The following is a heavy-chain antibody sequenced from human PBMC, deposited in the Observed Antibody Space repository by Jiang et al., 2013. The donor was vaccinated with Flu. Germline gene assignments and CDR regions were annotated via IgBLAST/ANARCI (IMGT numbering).Heavy chain of an antibody. D-gene: IGHD3-16*02. CDR3: AHRRLLTVWGSYREGTDAFDI. V-gene: IGHV2-5*01. Sequence: KPTQTLTLTCTFSGFSLSTSGVGVGWIRQPPGKALEWLALIYWNDDKRYSPSLKSRLTTTKDTSKNQVVLTMTNMDPVDTATYYCAHRRLLTVWGSYREGTDAFDIWGQGTMVTVSS. CDR1: GFSLSTSGVG. J-gene: IGHJ3*02. CDR2: IYWNDDK.